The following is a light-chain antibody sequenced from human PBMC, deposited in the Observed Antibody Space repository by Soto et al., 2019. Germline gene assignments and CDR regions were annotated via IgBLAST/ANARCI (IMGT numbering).Light chain of an antibody. J-gene: IGKJ2*01. Sequence: EIVMTQSPATLSVSPGERATLSCRASQSVSSNLAWYQQKPGQAPMLLIYGASTRATGIPARFSGSGSGTEFTLTISSLQSEDFALYYGQQYNNWPPYTFGQGTKLEIK. CDR2: GAS. V-gene: IGKV3-15*01. CDR3: QQYNNWPPYT. CDR1: QSVSSN.